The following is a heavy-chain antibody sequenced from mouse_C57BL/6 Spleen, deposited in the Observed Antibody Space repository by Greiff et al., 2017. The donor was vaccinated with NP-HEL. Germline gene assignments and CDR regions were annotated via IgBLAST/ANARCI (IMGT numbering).Heavy chain of an antibody. Sequence: VQLQQPGAELVMPGASVKLSCKASGYTFTSYWMHWVKQRPGQGLEWIGEIDPSDSYTNYNQKFKGKSTLTVDKSSSTAYMQLSSLTSEDSAVYYCATLLRGGFAYWGQGTLVTVSA. J-gene: IGHJ3*01. CDR2: IDPSDSYT. CDR3: ATLLRGGFAY. D-gene: IGHD1-1*01. V-gene: IGHV1-69*01. CDR1: GYTFTSYW.